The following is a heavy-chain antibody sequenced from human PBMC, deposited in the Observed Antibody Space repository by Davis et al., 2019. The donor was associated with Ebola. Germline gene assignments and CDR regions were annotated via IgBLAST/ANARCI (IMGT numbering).Heavy chain of an antibody. CDR1: GGPFSGYY. D-gene: IGHD6-19*01. CDR2: INHSGST. V-gene: IGHV4-34*01. J-gene: IGHJ6*02. CDR3: ARGSSGWYRHMDV. Sequence: MPSETLSLTCAVYGGPFSGYYWSWIRQPPGKGLEWIGEINHSGSTNYNPSLKSRVTISVGTSKNQFSLKLSSVTAADTAVYYCARGSSGWYRHMDVWGQGTTVTVSS.